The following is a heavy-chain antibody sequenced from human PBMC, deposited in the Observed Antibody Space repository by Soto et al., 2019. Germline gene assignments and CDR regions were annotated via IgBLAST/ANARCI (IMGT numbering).Heavy chain of an antibody. Sequence: VASVKVSCKASGGTFSSYAISWVRQAPGQGLEWMGGIIPIFGTANYAQKFQGRVTITADESTSAAYMELSSLRSEDTAVYYCARVVGNIVATIVGWFDPWGQGTLVTVSS. J-gene: IGHJ5*02. V-gene: IGHV1-69*13. D-gene: IGHD5-12*01. CDR3: ARVVGNIVATIVGWFDP. CDR1: GGTFSSYA. CDR2: IIPIFGTA.